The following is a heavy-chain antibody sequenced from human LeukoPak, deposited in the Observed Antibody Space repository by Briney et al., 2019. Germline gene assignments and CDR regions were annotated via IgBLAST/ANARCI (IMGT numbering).Heavy chain of an antibody. CDR1: GYTFTSYG. Sequence: ASVKVSCKASGYTFTSYGICWVRQAPGQGLEWMGWVSAYNGNTNYAQKFQGRVTMTTETSTSTAYMELRSLRSDDTAVYYCARDAPQWRNAFDFWGQGTMVTVSS. CDR3: ARDAPQWRNAFDF. V-gene: IGHV1-18*01. J-gene: IGHJ3*01. D-gene: IGHD6-19*01. CDR2: VSAYNGNT.